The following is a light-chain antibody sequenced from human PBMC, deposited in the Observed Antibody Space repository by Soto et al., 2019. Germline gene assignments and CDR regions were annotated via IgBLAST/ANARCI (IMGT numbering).Light chain of an antibody. CDR2: GAS. V-gene: IGKV3-20*01. J-gene: IGKJ1*01. Sequence: EIVMTQSPATLSVSPGERATLSCRASQSISNTLAWFQQKPGQGPRLIIHGASSRATGVPDRITGSGSGTDFTLSISRLEPEDFAVYYCQQYGGSTRTFGQGTKVDIK. CDR3: QQYGGSTRT. CDR1: QSISNT.